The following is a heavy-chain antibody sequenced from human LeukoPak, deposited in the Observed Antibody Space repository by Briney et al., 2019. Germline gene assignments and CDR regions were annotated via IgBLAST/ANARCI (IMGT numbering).Heavy chain of an antibody. J-gene: IGHJ5*02. V-gene: IGHV4-59*08. CDR1: GGSISSYY. Sequence: PSETLSLTCTVSGGSISSYYWSWIRQPPGKGLEWIGYIYYSGSTIYNPSLKSRVTISVDTSKNQYSLKLSSVTAADTAVYYCARYSGYQGNWFDPWGQGTLVTVSS. CDR3: ARYSGYQGNWFDP. CDR2: IYYSGST. D-gene: IGHD5-12*01.